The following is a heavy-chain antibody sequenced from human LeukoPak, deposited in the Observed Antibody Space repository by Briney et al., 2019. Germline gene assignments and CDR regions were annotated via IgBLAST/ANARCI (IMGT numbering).Heavy chain of an antibody. D-gene: IGHD6-6*01. CDR1: GGSFSGYY. Sequence: PSETLSLTCAVYGGSFSGYYWSWIRQPPGKGLEWIGEINHSGSTNYNPSLKSRVTISVDTSKNQFSLKLSSVTAADTAVYYCARGGLAARPFDYWGQGTLVTVSS. J-gene: IGHJ4*02. CDR3: ARGGLAARPFDY. CDR2: INHSGST. V-gene: IGHV4-34*01.